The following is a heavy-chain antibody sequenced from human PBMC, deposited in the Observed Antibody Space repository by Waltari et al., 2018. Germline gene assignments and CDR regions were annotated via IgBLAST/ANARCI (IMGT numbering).Heavy chain of an antibody. CDR1: GFTLNNHW. CDR2: INTDGSRT. V-gene: IGHV3-74*01. CDR3: VGARLRYFVF. Sequence: EVQLVESGGGLVQPGGSLRLTCAASGFTLNNHWMHWVRQAPGKGLLCVSRINTDGSRTLYADSVKGRFTLSRDNAINTLYLQMDSLRAEDTGVYYCVGARLRYFVFWGRGALVRLL. D-gene: IGHD3-9*01. J-gene: IGHJ4*02.